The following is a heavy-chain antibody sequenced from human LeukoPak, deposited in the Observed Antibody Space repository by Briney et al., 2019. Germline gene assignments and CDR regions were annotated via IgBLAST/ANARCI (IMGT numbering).Heavy chain of an antibody. CDR3: ARDALYYYGSGSLPAD. V-gene: IGHV4-4*07. CDR2: IYTSGST. D-gene: IGHD3-10*01. CDR1: GCSISSYY. J-gene: IGHJ4*02. Sequence: PSETLSLTCTVSGCSISSYYWSWIRQPAGKGLEWIGLIYTSGSTNYNPSLKSRFTMSVDTSKNQFSLKLSSVTAADTAVYYCARDALYYYGSGSLPADWGQGTLVTVSS.